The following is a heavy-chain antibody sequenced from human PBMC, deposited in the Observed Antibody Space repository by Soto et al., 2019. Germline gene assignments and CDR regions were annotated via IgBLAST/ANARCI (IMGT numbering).Heavy chain of an antibody. D-gene: IGHD5-12*01. V-gene: IGHV1-69*13. Sequence: SVKVSCKASGGTFSRFGSGWVRQAPGQGLEWMGGIIPVFGRPNYAQRFRGRLTITADESTNTSYMELIDLTSEDTAVYYCAREASGYDFWGQGTQVTVSS. CDR3: AREASGYDF. J-gene: IGHJ1*01. CDR1: GGTFSRFG. CDR2: IIPVFGRP.